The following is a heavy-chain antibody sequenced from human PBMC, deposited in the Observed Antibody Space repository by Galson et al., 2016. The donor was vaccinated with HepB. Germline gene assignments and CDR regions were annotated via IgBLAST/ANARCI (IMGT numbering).Heavy chain of an antibody. D-gene: IGHD4/OR15-4a*01. CDR1: RGSISTYY. CDR3: ARGMGAKFHDAFDV. J-gene: IGHJ3*01. CDR2: MYSSGAT. V-gene: IGHV4-59*01. Sequence: SETLSLTCTVSRGSISTYYWSWIRQPPGRGLEWIGYMYSSGATNYNPSLKSRVTISVDTSKKQFSLKLSSVNAADTAVYYCARGMGAKFHDAFDVWGQGTIVTVSS.